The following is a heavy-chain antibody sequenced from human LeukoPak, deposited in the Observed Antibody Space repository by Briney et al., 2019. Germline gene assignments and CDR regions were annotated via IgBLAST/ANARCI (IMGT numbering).Heavy chain of an antibody. V-gene: IGHV1-46*01. J-gene: IGHJ3*02. Sequence: GASVKVSCKASGYTFTSYYMHWVRQAPGQGLEWMGIINPSGGSTSYAQKFQGRVTMTRDMSTSTVYMELSSLRSEDTAVYYCAREGYYDSSGYYDVWPQRDAFDIWGQGTMVTVSS. D-gene: IGHD3-22*01. CDR3: AREGYYDSSGYYDVWPQRDAFDI. CDR1: GYTFTSYY. CDR2: INPSGGST.